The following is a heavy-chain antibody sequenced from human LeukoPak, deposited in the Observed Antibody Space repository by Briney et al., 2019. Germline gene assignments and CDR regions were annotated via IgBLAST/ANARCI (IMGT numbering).Heavy chain of an antibody. CDR2: IYYRGST. D-gene: IGHD2-15*01. Sequence: SETLSLTCTVSGGSISSSSYYWGWIRQPPGKGLEWIGSIYYRGSTYYNPSLKSRVTISVDTSKNQFTLKLSSVTAADTAVYYCVSGYCGGGSCYPYWGQGTLATVSS. V-gene: IGHV4-39*01. CDR3: VSGYCGGGSCYPY. J-gene: IGHJ4*02. CDR1: GGSISSSSYY.